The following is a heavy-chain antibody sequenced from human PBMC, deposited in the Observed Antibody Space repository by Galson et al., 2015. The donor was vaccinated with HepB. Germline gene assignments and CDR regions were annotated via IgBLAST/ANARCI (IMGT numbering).Heavy chain of an antibody. Sequence: SVKVSCKASGGTFSSYTISWVRQAPGQGLEWMGRIIPILGIANYAQKFQGRVTITADKSTSTAYMELSSLRSEDTAVYYCARDRNYYDSSGYYDYNWFDPWGQGTLVTVSS. CDR1: GGTFSSYT. CDR3: ARDRNYYDSSGYYDYNWFDP. V-gene: IGHV1-69*04. J-gene: IGHJ5*02. CDR2: IIPILGIA. D-gene: IGHD3-22*01.